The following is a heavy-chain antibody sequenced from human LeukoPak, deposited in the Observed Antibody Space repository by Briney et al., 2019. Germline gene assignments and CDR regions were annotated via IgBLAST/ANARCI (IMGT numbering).Heavy chain of an antibody. D-gene: IGHD6-13*01. CDR3: ATHIAAAGDY. CDR2: IIPILGIA. V-gene: IGHV1-69*04. J-gene: IGHJ4*02. Sequence: GASVKVSCKASGGTFSSYAISWVRQPPGQGFEWMGRIIPILGIANYAQKFQGRVTITADKSTSTAYMELSSLRSEDTAVYYCATHIAAAGDYWGQGTLVTVSS. CDR1: GGTFSSYA.